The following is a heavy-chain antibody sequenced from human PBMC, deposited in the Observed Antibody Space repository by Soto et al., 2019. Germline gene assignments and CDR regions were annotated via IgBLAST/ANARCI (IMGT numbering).Heavy chain of an antibody. Sequence: GASVKGSCKASGYTFTSYYMHWVRQAPGQGLEWMGIINPSGGSTSYAQKFQGRVTMTRDTSTSTVYMELSSLRSEDTAVYYCARDSSIASRRYNWFDPWGQGTLVTVSS. D-gene: IGHD6-6*01. CDR1: GYTFTSYY. J-gene: IGHJ5*02. CDR2: INPSGGST. V-gene: IGHV1-46*01. CDR3: ARDSSIASRRYNWFDP.